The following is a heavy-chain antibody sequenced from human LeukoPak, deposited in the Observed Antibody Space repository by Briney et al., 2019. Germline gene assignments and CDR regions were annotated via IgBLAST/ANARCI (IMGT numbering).Heavy chain of an antibody. CDR3: ARGEGYDFWSGYYYQDYYYGMDV. CDR1: GFTFGKYW. V-gene: IGHV3-7*01. D-gene: IGHD3-3*01. J-gene: IGHJ6*02. CDR2: IKQDGSEK. Sequence: GGSLRLSCVASGFTFGKYWMSRVRQAPGKGLEWVANIKQDGSEKYYVDSVKGRFTISRDNAKNSLYLQMNSLRAEDTAVYYCARGEGYDFWSGYYYQDYYYGMDVWGQGTTVTVSS.